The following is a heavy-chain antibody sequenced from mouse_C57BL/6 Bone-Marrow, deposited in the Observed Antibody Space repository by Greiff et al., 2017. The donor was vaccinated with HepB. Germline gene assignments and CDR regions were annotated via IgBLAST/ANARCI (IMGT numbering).Heavy chain of an antibody. Sequence: QVQLQQSGAELVRPGTSVKMSCKASGYTFTNYWIGWAKQRPGHGLEWIGDIYPGGGYTNYNEKFKGKATLTADKSSSTAYMQFSSLTSEDSAIYYCARWQTAQATCTAMDYWGQGTSVTVSS. CDR1: GYTFTNYW. CDR3: ARWQTAQATCTAMDY. CDR2: IYPGGGYT. J-gene: IGHJ4*01. V-gene: IGHV1-63*01. D-gene: IGHD3-2*02.